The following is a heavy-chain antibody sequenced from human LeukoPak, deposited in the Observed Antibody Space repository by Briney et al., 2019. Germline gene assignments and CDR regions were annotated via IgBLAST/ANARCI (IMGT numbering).Heavy chain of an antibody. J-gene: IGHJ5*02. D-gene: IGHD5/OR15-5a*01. V-gene: IGHV3-74*01. CDR2: INSDGSRI. Sequence: GGSLRLSCAASGFTFSSYWLHLLRQAPGKGLTWVSRINSDGSRINYADSVKGRFTSSRDNAKNTLYLQMNSLRVEDTAVYFCARGGPVKSIYDPHWYDPWGQGTLVTVSS. CDR3: ARGGPVKSIYDPHWYDP. CDR1: GFTFSSYW.